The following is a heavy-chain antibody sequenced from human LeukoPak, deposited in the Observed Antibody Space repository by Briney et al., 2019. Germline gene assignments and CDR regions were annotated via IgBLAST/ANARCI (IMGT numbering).Heavy chain of an antibody. CDR2: ISAYDGNT. D-gene: IGHD3-10*01. CDR3: ARDGYGLGKGYFDY. CDR1: GYTFTSYG. Sequence: ASVKVSCKASGYTFTSYGISWVRQAPGQGPEWMGWISAYDGNTNSAQKFQGRVTMTTEASTSTAYMELRSLTSDDTAVYYCARDGYGLGKGYFDYWGQGTLVTVSS. V-gene: IGHV1-18*01. J-gene: IGHJ4*02.